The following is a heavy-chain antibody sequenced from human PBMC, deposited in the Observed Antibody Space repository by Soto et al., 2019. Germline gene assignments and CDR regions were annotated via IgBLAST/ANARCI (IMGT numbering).Heavy chain of an antibody. CDR3: ARDLAREFDY. J-gene: IGHJ4*02. V-gene: IGHV3-7*01. Sequence: GGSLRLSCAASGLTFSSYWMSWVHQVPGKGLEWVANIKQDGSEKYYVDSVKGRFTISRDNAKNSLYLQMNSLRAEDTAVYYCARDLAREFDYWGQGTLVTVSS. CDR2: IKQDGSEK. D-gene: IGHD3-16*01. CDR1: GLTFSSYW.